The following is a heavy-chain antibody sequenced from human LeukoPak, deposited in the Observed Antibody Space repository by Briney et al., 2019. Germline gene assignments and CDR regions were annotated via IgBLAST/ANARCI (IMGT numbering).Heavy chain of an antibody. V-gene: IGHV3-21*01. J-gene: IGHJ3*02. CDR2: ISSSSSYI. CDR3: ARLCSGGSCAAFDI. CDR1: GFTFSSYR. Sequence: GGSLRLSCAASGFTFSSYRMTWVRQAPGKGLEWVSSISSSSSYIYYADSVKGRFTISRDNAKNSLYLQMNSLRAEDTAVYYCARLCSGGSCAAFDIWGQGTMVTVSS. D-gene: IGHD2-15*01.